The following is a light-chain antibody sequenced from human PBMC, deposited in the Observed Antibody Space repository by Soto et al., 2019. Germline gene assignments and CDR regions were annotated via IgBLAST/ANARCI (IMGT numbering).Light chain of an antibody. V-gene: IGKV3-11*01. CDR1: QSVSSS. Sequence: EIVLTQSPATLALSPGNRATLSCRASQSVSSSLAWYQHQPGQAPRLLIYDASKRAPGIPARFSGSGSGTHFTLTISSPEPEDFAVYYCQHRGNWPSVTFGGGTKLQIK. CDR2: DAS. J-gene: IGKJ4*01. CDR3: QHRGNWPSVT.